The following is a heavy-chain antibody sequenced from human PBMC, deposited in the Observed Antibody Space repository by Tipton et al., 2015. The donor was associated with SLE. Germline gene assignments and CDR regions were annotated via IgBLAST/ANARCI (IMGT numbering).Heavy chain of an antibody. CDR2: IIRSGVT. CDR3: ARVAPTEVFDY. D-gene: IGHD1-1*01. J-gene: IGHJ4*02. Sequence: GLVKPSQTLSLTCAVYGESFNGYFWTWIRQPPGKGLEWIAEIIRSGVTNYNPSLRSRVTISVDMSKNQVSLKLSSVTAADTAVYYCARVAPTEVFDYWGQGTLVTVSS. CDR1: GESFNGYF. V-gene: IGHV4-34*12.